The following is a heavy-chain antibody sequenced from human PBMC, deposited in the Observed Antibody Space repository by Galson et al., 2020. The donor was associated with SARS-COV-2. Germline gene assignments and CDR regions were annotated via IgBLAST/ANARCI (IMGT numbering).Heavy chain of an antibody. CDR2: LSGGGYDT. J-gene: IGHJ3*02. CDR3: ARVVSGPSVGRDAFAI. Sequence: GGSLRLSCAASGFTFNTFAMSWVRQAPGKGLEWVSGLSGGGYDTYYADSVQGRFTISRDNSQNTLFLQMNSVRAEDTAVYYCARVVSGPSVGRDAFAIWGQGAMVTVSS. V-gene: IGHV3-23*01. CDR1: GFTFNTFA. D-gene: IGHD3-3*01.